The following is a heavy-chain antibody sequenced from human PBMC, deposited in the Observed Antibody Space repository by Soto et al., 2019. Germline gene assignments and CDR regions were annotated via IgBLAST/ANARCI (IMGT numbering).Heavy chain of an antibody. CDR2: ISPKSGGA. CDR1: GYTFSDYY. CDR3: GLEPTGTGGFDY. D-gene: IGHD7-27*01. J-gene: IGHJ4*02. Sequence: ASVKVSCKAGGYTFSDYYIQWVRQAPGQGLEYMGWISPKSGGAAYAQKFQGRITSTSDTSITTAYMELRGLRSDDTAVYYCGLEPTGTGGFDYWGQGTLVTVSS. V-gene: IGHV1-2*02.